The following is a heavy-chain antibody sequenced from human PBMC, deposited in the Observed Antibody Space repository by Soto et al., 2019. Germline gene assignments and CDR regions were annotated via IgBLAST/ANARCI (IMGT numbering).Heavy chain of an antibody. V-gene: IGHV1-18*01. CDR1: GYPFTTYG. CDR2: ISGYNGDT. CDR3: AKNGQPPYYYYGLDV. J-gene: IGHJ6*02. D-gene: IGHD2-8*01. Sequence: ASVKVSCKASGYPFTTYGISWVRQAPGQGLEWMGWISGYNGDTNYAQKFQGRVTMTIDTSTGTAYMEVRSLTSDDTAVYYCAKNGQPPYYYYGLDVWGQGTKVT.